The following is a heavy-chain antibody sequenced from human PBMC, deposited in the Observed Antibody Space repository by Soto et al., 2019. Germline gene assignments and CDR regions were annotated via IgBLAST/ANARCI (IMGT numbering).Heavy chain of an antibody. Sequence: SETLSLTCAVYGGSFSGHYWSWIRQPPGKGLEWIGEINHSGSTNYNPSLKSRVTISVDTSKNQFSLKLSSVTAADTAVYYCARGRDYYYGMDVWGQGTTVTVSS. CDR1: GGSFSGHY. CDR2: INHSGST. CDR3: ARGRDYYYGMDV. J-gene: IGHJ6*02. V-gene: IGHV4-34*01.